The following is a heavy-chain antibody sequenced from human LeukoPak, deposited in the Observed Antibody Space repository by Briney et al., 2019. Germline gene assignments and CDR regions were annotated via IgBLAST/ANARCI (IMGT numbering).Heavy chain of an antibody. CDR2: INHSGST. V-gene: IGHV4-34*01. CDR3: ARALSLTLGYCSGGSCDYYYYYMDV. Sequence: PSETLSLTCAVYGGSFSGYYWSWIRQPPGKGLEWIGEINHSGSTNYNPSLKSRVTISVGTSKNQFSLKLSSVTAADTAVYYCARALSLTLGYCSGGSCDYYYYYMDVWGKGTTVTVSS. J-gene: IGHJ6*03. D-gene: IGHD2-15*01. CDR1: GGSFSGYY.